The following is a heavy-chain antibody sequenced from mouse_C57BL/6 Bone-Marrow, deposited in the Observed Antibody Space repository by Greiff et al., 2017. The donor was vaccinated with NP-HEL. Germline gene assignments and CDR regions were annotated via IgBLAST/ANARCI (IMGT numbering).Heavy chain of an antibody. V-gene: IGHV5-4*03. CDR3: ARDMISYAMDY. D-gene: IGHD2-4*01. Sequence: EVKLVESGGGLVKPGGSLKLSCAASGFTFSSYAMSWVRQTPEKRLEWVATISDGGSYTYYPDNVKGRFTISRDNAKNNLYLQMSYLKSEDTAMYYCARDMISYAMDYWGQGTSVTVSS. CDR2: ISDGGSYT. J-gene: IGHJ4*01. CDR1: GFTFSSYA.